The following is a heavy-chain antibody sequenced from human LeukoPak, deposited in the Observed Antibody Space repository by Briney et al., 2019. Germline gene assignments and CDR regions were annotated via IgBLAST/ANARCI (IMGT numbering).Heavy chain of an antibody. J-gene: IGHJ6*02. Sequence: GGSLRLSCAASGFTFCSYAMRWVRQAPGKGLVWVSAISGGGGSTSYADSVKGRFTISRDNSKNTLYLQMNSLRAEDTAVYYCAKEGRWPPRGYYGMDVWGQGTTVTVSS. D-gene: IGHD4-23*01. CDR3: AKEGRWPPRGYYGMDV. CDR2: ISGGGGST. V-gene: IGHV3-23*01. CDR1: GFTFCSYA.